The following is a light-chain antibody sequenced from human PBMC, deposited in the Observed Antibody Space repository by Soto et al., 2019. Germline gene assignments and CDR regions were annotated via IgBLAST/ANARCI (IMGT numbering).Light chain of an antibody. CDR1: QSVSSY. Sequence: EIVLTQSPATLSLSPGERATLSCRASQSVSSYLAWYQQKPGQTPRLLIYDASNSATGIPARFSGSGSGTDFTLTISSLEPEDVAVYYCRQRSSWPRTFGQGTKLEIK. CDR3: RQRSSWPRT. J-gene: IGKJ2*01. V-gene: IGKV3-11*01. CDR2: DAS.